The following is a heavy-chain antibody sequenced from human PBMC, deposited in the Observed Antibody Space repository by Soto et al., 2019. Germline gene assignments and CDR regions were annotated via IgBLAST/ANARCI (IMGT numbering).Heavy chain of an antibody. D-gene: IGHD2-2*01. CDR1: GGTFSSYT. J-gene: IGHJ3*02. V-gene: IGHV1-69*02. CDR2: IIPILGIA. CDR3: ERFQPPDAFNI. Sequence: QVQLVQSGAEVKKPGSSVKVSCKASGGTFSSYTISWVRQAPGQGLEWMGRIIPILGIATYAQKFQGRVTITADKTTSTAYLELSSLSNEATGEYSCERFQPPDAFNIWGQGTLVIVS.